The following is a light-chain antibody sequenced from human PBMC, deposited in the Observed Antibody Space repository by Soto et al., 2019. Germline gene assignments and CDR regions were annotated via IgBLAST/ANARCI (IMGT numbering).Light chain of an antibody. CDR3: CSYAGSYTYV. V-gene: IGLV2-11*01. J-gene: IGLJ1*01. CDR1: SGDVGGYNY. CDR2: DVS. Sequence: QSVLTQPRSVSGSPGQSVTISCTGTSGDVGGYNYVSWYQQHPGKAPKLMIFDVSKRPSGVPDRFSGSKSGNTASLTTSGLQAEDEADYYCCSYAGSYTYVFGTGTKVTVL.